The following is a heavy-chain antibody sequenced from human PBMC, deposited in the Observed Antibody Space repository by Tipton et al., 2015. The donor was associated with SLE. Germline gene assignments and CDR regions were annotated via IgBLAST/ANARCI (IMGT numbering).Heavy chain of an antibody. Sequence: QLVQSGAEVKRPGASVKVSCRASGYTFTSYDINWVRQAPGQGLEWMGWLNPYSGNAGSAQKFQGRVTMARDTSTTTASMELSWLRSDDTAVYYCARSTRYCLGGPCNYFPYWGQGTLVTVSS. CDR2: LNPYSGNA. D-gene: IGHD2-15*01. J-gene: IGHJ4*02. V-gene: IGHV1-8*01. CDR3: ARSTRYCLGGPCNYFPY. CDR1: GYTFTSYD.